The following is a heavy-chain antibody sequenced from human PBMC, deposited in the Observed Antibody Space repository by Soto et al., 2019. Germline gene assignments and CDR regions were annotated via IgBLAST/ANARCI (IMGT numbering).Heavy chain of an antibody. Sequence: QVQLVQSGAEVKKPGSSVKVSCRASGGTFSSYAISWVGQAPGQGLEWMGGTIPIFGTANYAQKFRGRVTITADESTSTAYMELSSLRSEDTAVYYCARVGQPPTYYYGSGSYSPRSEPLDYWGQGTLVTVSS. J-gene: IGHJ4*02. V-gene: IGHV1-69*12. D-gene: IGHD3-10*01. CDR1: GGTFSSYA. CDR2: TIPIFGTA. CDR3: ARVGQPPTYYYGSGSYSPRSEPLDY.